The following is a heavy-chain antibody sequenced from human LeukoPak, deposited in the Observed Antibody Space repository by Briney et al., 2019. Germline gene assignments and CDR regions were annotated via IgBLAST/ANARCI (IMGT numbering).Heavy chain of an antibody. CDR3: AKGRIQLWLRRGELFDY. V-gene: IGHV3-74*01. CDR2: INSDESST. J-gene: IGHJ4*02. Sequence: GGSLRLSCVASEFTFSDYWMHWVRQAPGKGLVWVSRINSDESSTSYADSVKGRFTISRDNSKNTLYLQMNSLRAEDTAVYYCAKGRIQLWLRRGELFDYWGQGTLVTVSS. D-gene: IGHD5-18*01. CDR1: EFTFSDYW.